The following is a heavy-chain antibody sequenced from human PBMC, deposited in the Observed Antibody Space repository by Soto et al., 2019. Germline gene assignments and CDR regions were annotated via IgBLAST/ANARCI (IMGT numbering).Heavy chain of an antibody. CDR3: ARGVVVPANYYYMDV. D-gene: IGHD2-2*01. CDR1: GGSFSGYY. Sequence: SETLSLTCAVYGGSFSGYYWSWIRQPPGKGLEWIGEINHSGSTNYNPSLKSRVTISVDTSKNQFSLKLSSVTAADTAVYYCARGVVVPANYYYMDVWGKGTTVTVSS. J-gene: IGHJ6*03. CDR2: INHSGST. V-gene: IGHV4-34*01.